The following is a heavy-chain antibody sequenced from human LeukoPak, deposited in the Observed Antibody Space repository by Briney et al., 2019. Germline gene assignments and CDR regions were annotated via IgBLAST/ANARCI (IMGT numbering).Heavy chain of an antibody. V-gene: IGHV3-48*04. CDR3: ARARPSTGSYLNY. J-gene: IGHJ4*02. D-gene: IGHD1-1*01. Sequence: GRSLRLSSAASGFTFSSYAMSWVRQAPGKGLEWVSYISSSSSTIYYADSVKGRFTISRDNAKNSLYLQMNSLRAEDTAIYYCARARPSTGSYLNYWGQGTLVTVSS. CDR2: ISSSSSTI. CDR1: GFTFSSYA.